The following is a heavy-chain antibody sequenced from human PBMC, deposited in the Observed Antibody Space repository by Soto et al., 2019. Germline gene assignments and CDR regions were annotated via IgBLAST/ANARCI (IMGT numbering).Heavy chain of an antibody. V-gene: IGHV4-31*03. J-gene: IGHJ4*02. CDR1: GGSISSGGYY. Sequence: PSETLSLTCTVSGGSISSGGYYWSWIRQHPGKGLEWIGYIYYSGSTYYNPSLKSRVTISVDTSKNQFSLKLSSVTAADTAVYYCARMLQELSPLDYWGQGTLVTVSS. CDR3: ARMLQELSPLDY. D-gene: IGHD4-4*01. CDR2: IYYSGST.